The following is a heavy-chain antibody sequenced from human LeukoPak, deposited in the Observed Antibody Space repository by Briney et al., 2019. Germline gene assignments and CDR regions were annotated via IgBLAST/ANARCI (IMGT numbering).Heavy chain of an antibody. Sequence: GGSLRLSCAASGFTFSSYAMSWVRQAPGKGLEWVSAISGSGGSTYYADSVKGRFTISRDNSKNTLYLQMNSLRAEDTAVYYCAKDPNGDYEWWYFDYWGQGTLVTVSS. D-gene: IGHD4-17*01. CDR3: AKDPNGDYEWWYFDY. CDR2: ISGSGGST. J-gene: IGHJ4*02. CDR1: GFTFSSYA. V-gene: IGHV3-23*01.